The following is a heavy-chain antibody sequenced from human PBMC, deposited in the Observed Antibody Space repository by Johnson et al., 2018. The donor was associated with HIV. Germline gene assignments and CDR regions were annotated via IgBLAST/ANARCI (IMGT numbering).Heavy chain of an antibody. Sequence: QVQLVESGGGVVQPWTSLRLSCAASGFTFSSFAMHWVRQAPGKGLEWMAVISYDGNNTYNADSVNGRFTISRDNPRNTLYLQMNSLRAEDTAVYYCAREDPYDYSTDPDIFDIWGQGTMVTVS. V-gene: IGHV3-30-3*01. CDR3: AREDPYDYSTDPDIFDI. D-gene: IGHD4-11*01. J-gene: IGHJ3*02. CDR2: ISYDGNNT. CDR1: GFTFSSFA.